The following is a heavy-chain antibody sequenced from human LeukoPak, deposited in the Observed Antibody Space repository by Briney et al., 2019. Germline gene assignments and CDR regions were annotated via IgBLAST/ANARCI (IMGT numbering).Heavy chain of an antibody. CDR1: GYTFTSYY. Sequence: ASVKVSCKASGYTFTSYYMHWVRQAPGQGLEWMGIINPSGGSTSYAQKFQGRVTMTTDTSTSTAYMELSSLRSEDTAVYYCARTYYDSSGYYLEGDYWGQGTLVTVSS. J-gene: IGHJ4*02. CDR2: INPSGGST. D-gene: IGHD3-22*01. CDR3: ARTYYDSSGYYLEGDY. V-gene: IGHV1-46*01.